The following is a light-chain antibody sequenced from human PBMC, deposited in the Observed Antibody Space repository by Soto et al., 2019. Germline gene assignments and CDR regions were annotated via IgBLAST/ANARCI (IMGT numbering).Light chain of an antibody. Sequence: DIQMTQSPSTLSASVGDRVTITCRASQNIHNWLAWYQQKPGRAPKLLIYDASNLEGGVPSRISGSGSGTDFTLTITSLQPEDFATYYCQQSHSTPVTFGGGTKVEIK. V-gene: IGKV1-39*01. CDR2: DAS. J-gene: IGKJ4*01. CDR1: QNIHNW. CDR3: QQSHSTPVT.